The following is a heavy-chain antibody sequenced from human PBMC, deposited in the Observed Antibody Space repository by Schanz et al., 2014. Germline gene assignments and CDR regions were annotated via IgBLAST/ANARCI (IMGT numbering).Heavy chain of an antibody. CDR3: AREAKWGQWYFDL. Sequence: QVQLVESGGGVVQPGGSLRLSCAASRFAFSNCGMHWVRQAPGKGLEWVAIIWFDGSNKYYADSVKGRLTVSRDNSENTVYLEFHSLRSEDTALYYCAREAKWGQWYFDLWGRGSLVTVSS. CDR1: RFAFSNCG. J-gene: IGHJ2*01. D-gene: IGHD1-26*01. CDR2: IWFDGSNK. V-gene: IGHV3-30*02.